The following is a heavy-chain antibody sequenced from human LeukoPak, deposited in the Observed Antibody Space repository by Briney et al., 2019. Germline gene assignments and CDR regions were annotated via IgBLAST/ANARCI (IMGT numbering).Heavy chain of an antibody. V-gene: IGHV4-61*10. CDR3: ARVGLGSRGGGYDLGY. CDR2: IYPTGST. CDR1: GVSISSRSYY. D-gene: IGHD5-12*01. J-gene: IGHJ4*02. Sequence: SETLSLTCTVSGVSISSRSYYWSWIRQPAGKGLEWVGLIYPTGSTNYNPFLKSRVTISVDTSKNQFSLKLSSVTAADTAIYYCARVGLGSRGGGYDLGYWGQGTLVTVSS.